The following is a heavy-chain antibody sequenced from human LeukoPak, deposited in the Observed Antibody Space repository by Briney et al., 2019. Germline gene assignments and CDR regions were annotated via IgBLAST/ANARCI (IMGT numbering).Heavy chain of an antibody. J-gene: IGHJ4*02. CDR2: INPSGGST. CDR1: GYTFTSYY. D-gene: IGHD5-18*01. CDR3: ARVHKRGYSYGLDFDY. V-gene: IGHV1-46*01. Sequence: ASVKVSCKASGYTFTSYYMHWVRQAPGQGLEWMGIINPSGGSTSYAQKFQGRVTMTRDTSTSTVYTELSSLRSEDTAVYYCARVHKRGYSYGLDFDYWGQGTLVTVSS.